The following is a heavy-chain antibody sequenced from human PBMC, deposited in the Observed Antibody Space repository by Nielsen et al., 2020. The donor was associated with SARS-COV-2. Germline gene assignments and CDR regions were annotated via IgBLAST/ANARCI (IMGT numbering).Heavy chain of an antibody. CDR3: AREALKELLWFGESSSYYGMDV. Sequence: WIRQPPGKGLEWIGYIYYRGSTNYNPSPKSRVTISVDTSKNQFSLKLSSVTAADTAVYYCAREALKELLWFGESSSYYGMDVWGQGTTVTVSS. D-gene: IGHD3-10*01. V-gene: IGHV4-59*12. J-gene: IGHJ6*02. CDR2: IYYRGST.